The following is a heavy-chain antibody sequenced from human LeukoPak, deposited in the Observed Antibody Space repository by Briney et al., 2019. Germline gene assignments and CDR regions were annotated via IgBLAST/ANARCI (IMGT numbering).Heavy chain of an antibody. V-gene: IGHV3-30*04. CDR3: ARQIPATANHYFDY. D-gene: IGHD2-15*01. J-gene: IGHJ4*02. CDR2: ISNDGKNK. CDR1: GFTFTNFA. Sequence: GGSLRLSCAASGFTFTNFAMHWVRQAPGKGLEWVTVISNDGKNKFYTDSVKGQFTISRDDSTNTLYLQMNSLRDDDTAVYYCARQIPATANHYFDYWGQGTLVTVSS.